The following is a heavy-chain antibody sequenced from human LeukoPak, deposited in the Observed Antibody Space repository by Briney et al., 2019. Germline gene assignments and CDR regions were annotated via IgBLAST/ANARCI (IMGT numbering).Heavy chain of an antibody. Sequence: GSSVKVSCKASGGTFSSYAISWVRQAPGQGLEWMGGIIPIFGTANYAQKFQGRVTITADESTSTAYMERSSLRSEDTAVYYCARATRADIVVVPAAIEAYYYYYMDVWGKGTTVTVSS. CDR1: GGTFSSYA. J-gene: IGHJ6*03. V-gene: IGHV1-69*01. CDR2: IIPIFGTA. CDR3: ARATRADIVVVPAAIEAYYYYYMDV. D-gene: IGHD2-2*02.